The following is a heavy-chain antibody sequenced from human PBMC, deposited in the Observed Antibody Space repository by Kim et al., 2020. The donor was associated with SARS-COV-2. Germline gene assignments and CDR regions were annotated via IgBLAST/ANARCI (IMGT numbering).Heavy chain of an antibody. V-gene: IGHV1-18*01. CDR2: ISAYNGNT. CDR3: ARDRGKNYDILTGYYMGGDY. D-gene: IGHD3-9*01. J-gene: IGHJ4*02. Sequence: ASVKVSCKASGYTFTSYGISWVRQAPGQGLEWMGWISAYNGNTNYAQKLQGRVTMTTDTSTSTAYMELRSLRSDDTAVYYCARDRGKNYDILTGYYMGGDYWGQGTLVTVSS. CDR1: GYTFTSYG.